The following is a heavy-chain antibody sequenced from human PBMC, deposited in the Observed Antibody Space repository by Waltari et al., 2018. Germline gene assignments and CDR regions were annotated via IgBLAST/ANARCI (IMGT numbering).Heavy chain of an antibody. Sequence: QVQLQESGPGLVKPSQTLSLTCTVSGGSISSGSYYWSWIRQPAGKGLEWIGRIYTSGSTNYNPSLTSRVTISVDTSKNQFSRKLSSVTAADTAVYYCARDVDYYYGMDVWGQGTTVTVSS. CDR1: GGSISSGSYY. V-gene: IGHV4-61*02. CDR2: IYTSGST. CDR3: ARDVDYYYGMDV. J-gene: IGHJ6*02.